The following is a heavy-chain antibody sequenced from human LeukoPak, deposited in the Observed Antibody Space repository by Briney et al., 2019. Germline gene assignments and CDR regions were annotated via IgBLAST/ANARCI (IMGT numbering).Heavy chain of an antibody. CDR3: ARGYYDFWSGYSYYCDY. CDR2: IYYSGST. D-gene: IGHD3-3*01. J-gene: IGHJ4*02. CDR1: GGSISSYY. Sequence: PSETLSLTCTVSGGSISSYYWSWIRQPPGKGLEWIGYIYYSGSTNYNPSLKSRVTISVDTSKNQFSLKLSSVTAADTAVYYCARGYYDFWSGYSYYCDYWGQGTLVTVSS. V-gene: IGHV4-59*01.